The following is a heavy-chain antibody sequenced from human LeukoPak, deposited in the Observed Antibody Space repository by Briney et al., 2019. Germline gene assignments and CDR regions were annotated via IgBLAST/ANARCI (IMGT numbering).Heavy chain of an antibody. CDR2: VSYSGST. CDR3: ARGYCSGGTCYRTFFDY. CDR1: VGSISSYY. J-gene: IGHJ4*02. V-gene: IGHV4-59*01. D-gene: IGHD2-15*01. Sequence: SETLSLTCTVSVGSISSYYWSWIRQPPGKGLEWIGYVSYSGSTNYNSTLKSRATISVDTSKNQFSLKLSSVTAADTAVYYCARGYCSGGTCYRTFFDYWGQGTLVTVSS.